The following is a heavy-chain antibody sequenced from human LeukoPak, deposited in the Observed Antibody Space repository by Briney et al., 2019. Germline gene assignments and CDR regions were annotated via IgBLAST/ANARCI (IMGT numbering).Heavy chain of an antibody. Sequence: ASVKVSCKASGYTFTSYGISWVRQAPGQGLEWMGWISAYNGNTNYAQKLQGRVTMTTDTSTSTAYMELRSLRSDDTAVYYCASVVGLEWPGGWFDRWGQGTLVTVSS. CDR2: ISAYNGNT. V-gene: IGHV1-18*01. CDR1: GYTFTSYG. CDR3: ASVVGLEWPGGWFDR. J-gene: IGHJ5*02. D-gene: IGHD3-3*01.